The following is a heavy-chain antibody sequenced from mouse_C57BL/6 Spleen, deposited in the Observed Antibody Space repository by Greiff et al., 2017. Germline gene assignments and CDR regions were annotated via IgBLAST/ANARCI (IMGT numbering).Heavy chain of an antibody. D-gene: IGHD1-1*01. CDR2: IYPGSGST. CDR1: GYTFTSSW. V-gene: IGHV1-55*01. J-gene: IGHJ4*01. Sequence: QVQLQQPGAELVKPGASVKMSCKASGYTFTSSWITWVKQRPGQGLEWIGDIYPGSGSTNYNEKFKSKATLTVDTSSSTAYMQLSSLTSEDSAVYYCARELAYYYGSSYDYYAMDYWGQGTSVTVSS. CDR3: ARELAYYYGSSYDYYAMDY.